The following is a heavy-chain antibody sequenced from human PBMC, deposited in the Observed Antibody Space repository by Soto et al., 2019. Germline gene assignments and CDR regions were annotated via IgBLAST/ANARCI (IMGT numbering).Heavy chain of an antibody. D-gene: IGHD2-15*01. CDR1: EFTVSSNY. CDR3: VRAEGNSGGWAEYFQH. J-gene: IGHJ1*01. Sequence: EVQLVESGGDLIQPGGSLRLSCAASEFTVSSNYMGWVRQAPGKGLEWVSVLYISGSTYYADSVKGRFTISRDSSKNTLYLQMNSLRAEDTSLYYCVRAEGNSGGWAEYFQHWGQGTLVTVSS. V-gene: IGHV3-53*01. CDR2: LYISGST.